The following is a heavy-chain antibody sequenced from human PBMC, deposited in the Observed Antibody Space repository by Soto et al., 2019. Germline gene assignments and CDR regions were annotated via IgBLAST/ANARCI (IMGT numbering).Heavy chain of an antibody. CDR3: AGYSSGWYFDP. Sequence: SLTCTVSGGSISSYYLSWIRQPPGKGLEWIGYIYYSGSTNYNPSLKSRVTISVDTSKNQFSLKLSSVTAADTAVYYCAGYSSGWYFDPWGQGTLVTVSS. V-gene: IGHV4-59*01. CDR1: GGSISSYY. D-gene: IGHD6-19*01. CDR2: IYYSGST. J-gene: IGHJ5*02.